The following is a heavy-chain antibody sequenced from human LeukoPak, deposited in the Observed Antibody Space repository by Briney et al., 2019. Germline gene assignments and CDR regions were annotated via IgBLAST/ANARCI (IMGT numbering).Heavy chain of an antibody. J-gene: IGHJ5*02. Sequence: SETLSLTCTVSGGSISGSSYYWGWIRQPPGKGLEWIGSIYYSGSTNYSPSLKSRVTISVDTSKNQFSLKLTSVTAADTAVYYCARHPSGRMWLQQGGWFDPWGQGTLVTVSS. CDR1: GGSISGSSYY. D-gene: IGHD5-24*01. CDR2: IYYSGST. V-gene: IGHV4-39*01. CDR3: ARHPSGRMWLQQGGWFDP.